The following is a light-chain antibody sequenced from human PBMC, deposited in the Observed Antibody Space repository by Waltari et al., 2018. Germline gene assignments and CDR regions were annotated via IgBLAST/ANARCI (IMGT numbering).Light chain of an antibody. J-gene: IGKJ1*01. CDR2: WAS. Sequence: DIVMTQSPDSLAVSLGERATINCKSSQSVLYSSNNKNYFAWYQQKPGQSPKLLIYWASTRESGVPDRFSGSGSGTDFTLTISSLQAEDVAVYYCQQYYSTRTFGQGTKVEIK. CDR3: QQYYSTRT. V-gene: IGKV4-1*01. CDR1: QSVLYSSNNKNY.